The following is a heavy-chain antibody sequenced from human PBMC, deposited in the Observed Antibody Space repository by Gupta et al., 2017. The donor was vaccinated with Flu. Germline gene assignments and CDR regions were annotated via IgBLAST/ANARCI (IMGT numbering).Heavy chain of an antibody. CDR1: GYTLSDYY. J-gene: IGHJ5*02. CDR3: ARGTSITLAVTRRSPLDP. D-gene: IGHD6-19*01. V-gene: IGHV1-2*02. Sequence: QVQLVQSGAEVKKPGASVKVSCKASGYTLSDYYIHWVRQAPGHGPEWMGWMNPNNGGTNYAQSFQGRVTMTRDTSINTAYMELRTLGSDDMAGYYCARGTSITLAVTRRSPLDPWGQGTLVTVSS. CDR2: MNPNNGGT.